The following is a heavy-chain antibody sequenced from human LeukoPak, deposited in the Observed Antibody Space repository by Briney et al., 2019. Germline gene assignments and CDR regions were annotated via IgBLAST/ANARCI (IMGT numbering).Heavy chain of an antibody. Sequence: SETLSLTCTVSGGSISSSSYYWGWIRQPPGKGLEWIGEINHSGSTNYNPSLKSRVTISVDTSKNQFSLKLSSVTAADTAVYYCARAFRSTYFDYWGQGTLVTVSS. CDR1: GGSISSSSYY. CDR3: ARAFRSTYFDY. J-gene: IGHJ4*02. D-gene: IGHD3-3*01. V-gene: IGHV4-39*07. CDR2: INHSGST.